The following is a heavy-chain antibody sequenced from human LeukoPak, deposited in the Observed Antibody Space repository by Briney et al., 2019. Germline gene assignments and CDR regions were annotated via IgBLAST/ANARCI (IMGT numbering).Heavy chain of an antibody. CDR1: GFTFSSYS. D-gene: IGHD6-13*01. CDR2: ISRGSSTI. V-gene: IGHV3-48*04. J-gene: IGHJ4*02. Sequence: PGGSLRLSCAASGFTFSSYSMNWVRQAPGKGLEWLSNISRGSSTIYYADSVKGRFTISRDNAKNSLYLQMNSLRAEDTAVYYCARDSSSWYWLDYWGQGTLVTVSS. CDR3: ARDSSSWYWLDY.